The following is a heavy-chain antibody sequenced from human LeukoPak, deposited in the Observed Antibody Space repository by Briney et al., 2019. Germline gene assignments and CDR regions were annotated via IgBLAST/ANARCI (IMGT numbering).Heavy chain of an antibody. Sequence: GGSLRLSCAASGFTLSDYSMHWIRQAPDKGLDWMAFIRYDESNIYYADSVKGRFTISRDNSKNTVYLQVNSLRAEDTAVFYCAKDRAWLQFWSWGQGTLVTVSS. J-gene: IGHJ4*02. CDR3: AKDRAWLQFWS. D-gene: IGHD5-18*01. V-gene: IGHV3-30*02. CDR1: GFTLSDYS. CDR2: IRYDESNI.